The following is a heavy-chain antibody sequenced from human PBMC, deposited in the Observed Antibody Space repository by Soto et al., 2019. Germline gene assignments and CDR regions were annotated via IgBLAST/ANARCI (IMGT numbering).Heavy chain of an antibody. Sequence: ESGGGVVQPGRSLRLSCAASGFTFSSYGMHWVRQAPGKGLEWVAVISYDGSNKYYADSVKGRFTISRDNSKNTLYLQMNSLRAEDTAVYYCAKQAAAGDYYYYGMDVWGQGTTVTVSS. CDR1: GFTFSSYG. CDR2: ISYDGSNK. J-gene: IGHJ6*02. CDR3: AKQAAAGDYYYYGMDV. V-gene: IGHV3-30*18. D-gene: IGHD6-13*01.